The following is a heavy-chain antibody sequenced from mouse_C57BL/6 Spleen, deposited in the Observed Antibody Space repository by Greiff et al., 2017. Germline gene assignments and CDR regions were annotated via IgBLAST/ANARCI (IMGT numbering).Heavy chain of an antibody. CDR1: GFTFSDYG. CDR2: ISSGSSTI. V-gene: IGHV5-17*01. D-gene: IGHD2-5*01. Sequence: DVKLVESGGGLVKPGGSLKLSCAASGFTFSDYGMHWVRQAPEKGLEWVAYISSGSSTIYYADTVKGRFTISRDNAKNTLFLQMTSLRSEDTAMYYCARDYSNWGFAYWGQGTLVTVSA. J-gene: IGHJ3*01. CDR3: ARDYSNWGFAY.